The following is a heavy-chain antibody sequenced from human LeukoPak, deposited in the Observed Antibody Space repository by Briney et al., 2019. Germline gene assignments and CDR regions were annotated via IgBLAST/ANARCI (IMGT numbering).Heavy chain of an antibody. CDR3: AGHRDYYDT. CDR2: IYSSGSA. D-gene: IGHD3-22*01. V-gene: IGHV4-59*08. CDR1: GASINNNF. Sequence: SETLSLTCTVSGASINNNFWTWIRQPPGKGLEWIGYIYSSGSANYNPSLKSRVIISGDTSKNQISLNLTSRTAADTAVYFCAGHRDYYDTWGHGTLVTVSS. J-gene: IGHJ4*01.